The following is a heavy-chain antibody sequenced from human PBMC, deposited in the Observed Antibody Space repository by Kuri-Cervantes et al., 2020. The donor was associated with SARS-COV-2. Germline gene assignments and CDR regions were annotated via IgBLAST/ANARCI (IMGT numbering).Heavy chain of an antibody. CDR1: GFTFSSYG. CDR2: IRYDGSNK. CDR3: ARPSESSGDAFDI. Sequence: GESLKISCAASGFTFSSYGMHWVRQAPGKGLEWVAFIRYDGSNKYYADSVKGRFTISRDNSKNTLYLQMNSLRAEDTAVYYCARPSESSGDAFDIWGQGTMVTVSS. D-gene: IGHD3-22*01. V-gene: IGHV3-30*02. J-gene: IGHJ3*02.